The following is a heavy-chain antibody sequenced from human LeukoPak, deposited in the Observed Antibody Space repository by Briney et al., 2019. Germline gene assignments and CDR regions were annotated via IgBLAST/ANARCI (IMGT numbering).Heavy chain of an antibody. CDR1: GYTFTVYY. Sequence: ASVTVSYKASGYTFTVYYMHWVRQAPGQGREWMGWINPNSGGTNYAQKFQGRVTMHRDTSISTAYMELSRLSSDDTAVYYCPSLTLGTMYSYDSSGYPREGVDYFDYWGQGTLVTVSS. D-gene: IGHD3-22*01. CDR2: INPNSGGT. V-gene: IGHV1-2*02. CDR3: PSLTLGTMYSYDSSGYPREGVDYFDY. J-gene: IGHJ4*02.